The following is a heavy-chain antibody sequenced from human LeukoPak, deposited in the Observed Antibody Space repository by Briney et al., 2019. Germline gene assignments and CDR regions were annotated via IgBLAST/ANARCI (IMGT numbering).Heavy chain of an antibody. J-gene: IGHJ6*03. Sequence: ASVKVSCKASGYTFTSYGISWVRQAPGQGLEWMGWISAYNGNTNYAQKLQGRVTMTTDTSTSTAYMELRSLRSDDTAVYYCARDEYDFWSGYYYMDAWGKGTTVTVSS. CDR3: ARDEYDFWSGYYYMDA. V-gene: IGHV1-18*01. CDR2: ISAYNGNT. CDR1: GYTFTSYG. D-gene: IGHD3-3*01.